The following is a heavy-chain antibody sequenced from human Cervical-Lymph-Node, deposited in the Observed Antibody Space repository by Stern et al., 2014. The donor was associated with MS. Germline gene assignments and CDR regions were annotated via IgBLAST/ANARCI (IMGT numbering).Heavy chain of an antibody. D-gene: IGHD5-24*01. CDR1: GGSISSGEYY. CDR3: SRDADGYSLVFGY. CDR2: IHISGTT. Sequence: QVQLQESSPGLVKPSQTLSLTCTVTGGSISSGEYYWSWIRQSPGKGLEWIGYIHISGTTYYNPSLKSRVTISVDTSKNQFSLKLRSVTAADTAVYYCSRDADGYSLVFGYWGRGTLVTVSS. J-gene: IGHJ4*02. V-gene: IGHV4-30-4*01.